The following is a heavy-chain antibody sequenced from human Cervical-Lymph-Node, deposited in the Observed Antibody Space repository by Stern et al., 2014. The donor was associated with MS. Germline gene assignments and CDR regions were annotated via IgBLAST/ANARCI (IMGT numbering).Heavy chain of an antibody. D-gene: IGHD1-20*01. CDR2: ANHNGGNT. J-gene: IGHJ4*02. CDR1: GYTFTTFY. CDR3: ARAGISGETTLDY. V-gene: IGHV1-46*01. Sequence: VQLVQSGAEVKKPGASVKVSCKASGYTFTTFYIHWVRQAPGQGLEWMGIANHNGGNTNYSQNVQYIFTLTTYTSTSTVYMYLSSLRSEDTAVYFCARAGISGETTLDYWGQGTLVIVSS.